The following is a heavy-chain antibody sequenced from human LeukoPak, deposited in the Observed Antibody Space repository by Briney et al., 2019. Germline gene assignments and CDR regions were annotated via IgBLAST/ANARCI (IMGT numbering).Heavy chain of an antibody. Sequence: GGSLRLSCVASGFTLSTYWMHWVRQAPGKGLVWVSRINSDGSTTNYADSVKGRFTISRDNAKNTLYLQMNSLRAEDTAVYYCARGIKYYYGMDVWGQGTTVTVSS. D-gene: IGHD1-20*01. CDR3: ARGIKYYYGMDV. CDR2: INSDGSTT. V-gene: IGHV3-74*01. J-gene: IGHJ6*02. CDR1: GFTLSTYW.